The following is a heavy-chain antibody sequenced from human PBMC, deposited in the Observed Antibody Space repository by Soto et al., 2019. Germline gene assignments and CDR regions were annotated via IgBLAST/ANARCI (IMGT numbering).Heavy chain of an antibody. CDR3: TRGKHTAMLYGFGT. D-gene: IGHD2-8*01. J-gene: IGHJ5*02. V-gene: IGHV4-59*12. CDR2: IYYSGNT. Sequence: PGKGLEWIGYIYYSGNTNYNPSLKSRVTMSVDTSKNQFSLKLNSVTAADTAIYFCTRGKHTAMLYGFGTSGQ.